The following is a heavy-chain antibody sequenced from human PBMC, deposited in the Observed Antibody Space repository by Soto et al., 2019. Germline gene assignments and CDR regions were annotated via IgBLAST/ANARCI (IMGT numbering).Heavy chain of an antibody. Sequence: GGSLRLSCTASGFTFSDYSMNWVRHAPGKGLEWVAIISYDGSDKYYADSVKGRFTISRDNSKNTLYLQMNSLTTEDTAVYYCAKDNPAVHYWGQGTLVTVSS. V-gene: IGHV3-30*18. CDR1: GFTFSDYS. CDR3: AKDNPAVHY. J-gene: IGHJ4*02. CDR2: ISYDGSDK.